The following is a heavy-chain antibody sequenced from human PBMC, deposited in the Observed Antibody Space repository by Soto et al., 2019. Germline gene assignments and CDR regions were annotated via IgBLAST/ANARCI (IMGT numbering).Heavy chain of an antibody. CDR3: ARHPARASYFDY. J-gene: IGHJ4*02. Sequence: PSETLSLTCTVSGGSISSYYWSWIRQPPGKGLEWIGDIYFIGSSFYNPSLKSRLTISLDMSKNQFSLKLSSVTAADTAVYYCARHPARASYFDYWGQGALVTVSS. CDR2: IYFIGSS. V-gene: IGHV4-59*01. CDR1: GGSISSYY. D-gene: IGHD6-6*01.